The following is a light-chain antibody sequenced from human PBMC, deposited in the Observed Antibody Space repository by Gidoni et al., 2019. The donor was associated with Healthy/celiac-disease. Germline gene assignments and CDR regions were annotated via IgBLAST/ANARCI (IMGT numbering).Light chain of an antibody. CDR1: SSDVGSYNR. J-gene: IGLJ1*01. CDR3: SSYTSSSTWV. CDR2: EVS. V-gene: IGLV2-18*02. Sequence: QSALTQPPSVSGSPGQSVPISCTGTSSDVGSYNRVSWYQQPPGTAPKLMIYEVSNRPSGVPDRFSGSKSGNTASLTISGLQAEDEADYYCSSYTSSSTWVFGTGTKVTVL.